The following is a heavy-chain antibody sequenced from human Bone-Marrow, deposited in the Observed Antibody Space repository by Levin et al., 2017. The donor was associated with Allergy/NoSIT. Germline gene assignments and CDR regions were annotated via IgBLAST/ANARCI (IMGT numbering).Heavy chain of an antibody. V-gene: IGHV1-46*04. J-gene: IGHJ3*02. CDR1: GYTFTHYY. Sequence: PVASVKVSCNTSGYTFTHYYMHWVRQAPGQGLEWMGVIHPSGGSTNYAQKLQDRVTITSDTSTSTVYMELSSLRSEDTAVYYCVRDKEAFDIWGQGTMVTVSS. CDR2: IHPSGGST. CDR3: VRDKEAFDI.